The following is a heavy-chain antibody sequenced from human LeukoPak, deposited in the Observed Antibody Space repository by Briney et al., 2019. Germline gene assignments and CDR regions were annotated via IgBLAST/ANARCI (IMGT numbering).Heavy chain of an antibody. J-gene: IGHJ6*04. CDR1: GGSISSYY. D-gene: IGHD3-10*01. CDR3: ARVYLNYGSAHYGVDV. Sequence: SETLSLTCTVSGGSISSYYWSWIRQPPGKGLEWIGYIYYSGSTNYNPSLKSRVTISVDTSKNQFSLKLSSVTAADTAVYYCARVYLNYGSAHYGVDVWGKGTTVTVSS. V-gene: IGHV4-59*01. CDR2: IYYSGST.